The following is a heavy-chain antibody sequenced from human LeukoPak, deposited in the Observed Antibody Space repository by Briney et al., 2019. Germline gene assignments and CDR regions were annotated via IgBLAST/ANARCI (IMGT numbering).Heavy chain of an antibody. CDR1: GFTFDDYA. Sequence: GRSLRLSCAAPGFTFDDYAMHWVRQAPGKGLEWVSGISWNSGSTGYADSVKGRFTISRDNAKNSLYLQMNSLRAEDTALYYCAKAMGDYSNYLYYFDYWGQGTLVTVSS. CDR2: ISWNSGST. J-gene: IGHJ4*02. CDR3: AKAMGDYSNYLYYFDY. V-gene: IGHV3-9*01. D-gene: IGHD4-11*01.